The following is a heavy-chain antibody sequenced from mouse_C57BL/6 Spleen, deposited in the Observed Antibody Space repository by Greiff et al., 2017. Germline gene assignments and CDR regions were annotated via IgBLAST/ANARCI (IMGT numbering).Heavy chain of an antibody. J-gene: IGHJ4*01. CDR3: AIPYYYGSSYGIYYAMDY. CDR2: IHPNSGST. Sequence: QVQLQQPGAELVKPGASVTLSCKASGYTFTSYWMHWVKQRPGQGLEWIGMIHPNSGSTNYNEKFKSKATLTVDKSSSTAYMQLSSLTSGDSAVYYCAIPYYYGSSYGIYYAMDYWGQGTSVTVSS. D-gene: IGHD1-1*01. CDR1: GYTFTSYW. V-gene: IGHV1-64*01.